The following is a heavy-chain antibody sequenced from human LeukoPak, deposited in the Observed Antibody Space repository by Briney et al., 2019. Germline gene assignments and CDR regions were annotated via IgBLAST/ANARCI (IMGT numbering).Heavy chain of an antibody. Sequence: SETLFLTCTVSGGSVSSSRYYWGWIRQPPGKGLEWIAKINHSGSTNYNPSLKSRVTVSVDTSKNQFSLKLSSVTAADTAVYYCARVTLVPAAIMSFDYWGQGSLVTVSS. CDR3: ARVTLVPAAIMSFDY. CDR1: GGSVSSSRYY. CDR2: INHSGST. V-gene: IGHV4-39*07. D-gene: IGHD2-2*01. J-gene: IGHJ4*02.